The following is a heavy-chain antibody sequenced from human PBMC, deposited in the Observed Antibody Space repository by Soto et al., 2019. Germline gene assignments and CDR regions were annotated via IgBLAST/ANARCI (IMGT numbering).Heavy chain of an antibody. V-gene: IGHV3-23*01. Sequence: EVQLLGSGGGLVQPGGSLRLSCAASGFTFSSYAMSWVRQAPGKGLEWVSAISGSGGSTYYADSVKGRFTISRENSKNRLYLQMNSLSAEETAVYYCANVWSGRKGSVLRVLEWLRRFGTWGQGNLVTVSS. J-gene: IGHJ5*02. CDR1: GFTFSSYA. CDR2: ISGSGGST. D-gene: IGHD3-3*01. CDR3: ANVWSGRKGSVLRVLEWLRRFGT.